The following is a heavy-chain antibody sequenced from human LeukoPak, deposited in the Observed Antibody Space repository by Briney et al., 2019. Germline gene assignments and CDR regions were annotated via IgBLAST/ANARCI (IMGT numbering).Heavy chain of an antibody. J-gene: IGHJ5*02. CDR1: GGSFGSYY. CDR3: ASQGYSDYGGWFDP. Sequence: PSETLSLTCNVSGGSFGSYYWNWIRQSPGKGLEWIGYIYSSGITNYNPSLKTRVTISAGPSKNQISLKLNSVTASDTAVYFCASQGYSDYGGWFDPWGQGIPVIVSS. V-gene: IGHV4-4*09. CDR2: IYSSGIT. D-gene: IGHD4/OR15-4a*01.